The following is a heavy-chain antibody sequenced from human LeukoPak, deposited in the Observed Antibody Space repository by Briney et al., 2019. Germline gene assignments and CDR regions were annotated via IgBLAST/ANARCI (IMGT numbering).Heavy chain of an antibody. J-gene: IGHJ4*02. CDR3: ARDWKGFGESGFDY. CDR2: ISYDGGNK. V-gene: IGHV3-30*04. Sequence: GGSLRLSCAASGFTFSSYAMNWVRQAPGKGLEWVALISYDGGNKYYADSVKGRFTISRDNSKNTLYVQMNSLRAEDTAVYYCARDWKGFGESGFDYWGQGTLVTVSS. CDR1: GFTFSSYA. D-gene: IGHD3-10*01.